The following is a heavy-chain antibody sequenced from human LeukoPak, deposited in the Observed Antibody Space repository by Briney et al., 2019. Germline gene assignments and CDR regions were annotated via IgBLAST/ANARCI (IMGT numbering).Heavy chain of an antibody. Sequence: GGSLRLSCAASGFTVSSNYMSWVRQAPGKGLEWVSIIHSAGSTYYADSVKGRFTISRDNSKNTLYLQMNSLRAEDTAVYYRARGFYYDSRAFDIWGQGTMVTVSS. D-gene: IGHD3-22*01. V-gene: IGHV3-66*01. CDR3: ARGFYYDSRAFDI. CDR2: IHSAGST. J-gene: IGHJ3*02. CDR1: GFTVSSNY.